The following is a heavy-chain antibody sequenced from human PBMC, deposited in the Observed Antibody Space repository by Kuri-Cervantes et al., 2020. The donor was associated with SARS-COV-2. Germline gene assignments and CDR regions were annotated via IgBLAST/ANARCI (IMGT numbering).Heavy chain of an antibody. V-gene: IGHV4-39*07. D-gene: IGHD6-19*01. J-gene: IGHJ4*02. Sequence: SETLSLTCTVSGGSISSGGYYWSLIRQPPGKGLEWIGEINHSGSNNYNPSLKSRVTISVDTSKNQFSLMLCSVAAADTAVYYCASGRGGRIAVAGYLFYYWGQGTLVTVSS. CDR3: ASGRGGRIAVAGYLFYY. CDR2: INHSGSN. CDR1: GGSISSGGYY.